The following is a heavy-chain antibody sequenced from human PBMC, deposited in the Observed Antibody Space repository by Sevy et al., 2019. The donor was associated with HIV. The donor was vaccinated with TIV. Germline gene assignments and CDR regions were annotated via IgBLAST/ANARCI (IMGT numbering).Heavy chain of an antibody. CDR2: ISSYGNEA. CDR3: ARSSKAVGGSYGMAV. V-gene: IGHV3-30*03. Sequence: GGSLRLSCAASGFNFSNYVLHWVRQAPGKGLEWVTFISSYGNEADYVDSVKGRFTISRDDSKNTLYLQMNSLRPEDTAVYYCARSSKAVGGSYGMAVWGQGTTVTVSS. CDR1: GFNFSNYV. D-gene: IGHD6-19*01. J-gene: IGHJ6*02.